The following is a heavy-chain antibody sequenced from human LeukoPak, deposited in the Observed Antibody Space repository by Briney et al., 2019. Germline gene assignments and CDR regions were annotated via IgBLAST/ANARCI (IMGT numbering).Heavy chain of an antibody. CDR1: GFAFNNYA. V-gene: IGHV3-30*04. CDR3: ARALPHADTADYIDS. CDR2: ISFDGINK. J-gene: IGHJ4*02. Sequence: GGSLGLSCAASGFAFNNYAMHWVCQAPGKGREWVAYISFDGINKYYADSVKGRFTISRDDSKNTLYLQMNSLRPEDSAVYYCARALPHADTADYIDSWGQGTLVTVSS. D-gene: IGHD5-18*01.